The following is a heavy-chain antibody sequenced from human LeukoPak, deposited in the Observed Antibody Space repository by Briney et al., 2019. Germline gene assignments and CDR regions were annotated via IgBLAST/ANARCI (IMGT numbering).Heavy chain of an antibody. D-gene: IGHD6-19*01. J-gene: IGHJ4*02. CDR3: AKSSGWCLDY. CDR2: INWNGGST. CDR1: GFTFDDYG. V-gene: IGHV3-20*04. Sequence: GGSLRLSCAASGFTFDDYGMSWVRQAPGKGLEWVSGINWNGGSTGYADSVKGRFTISRDNAKNSLYLQMNSLRDEDTAVYYCAKSSGWCLDYWGQGTLVTVSS.